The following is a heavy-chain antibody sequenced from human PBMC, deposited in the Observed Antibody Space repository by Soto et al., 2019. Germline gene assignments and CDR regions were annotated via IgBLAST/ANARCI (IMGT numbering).Heavy chain of an antibody. Sequence: EVQLLESGGGLVQPGGSLRLSCAASGFTFSSYAMSWVRQAPGKGLEWVSAISGSGGSTYYADFVKGRFTISRDNSKNALYVEINSLRGDDKDVYYCAKANTMAVRPAFDIWGQGTMVTVSS. J-gene: IGHJ3*02. CDR2: ISGSGGST. D-gene: IGHD3-10*01. CDR3: AKANTMAVRPAFDI. CDR1: GFTFSSYA. V-gene: IGHV3-23*01.